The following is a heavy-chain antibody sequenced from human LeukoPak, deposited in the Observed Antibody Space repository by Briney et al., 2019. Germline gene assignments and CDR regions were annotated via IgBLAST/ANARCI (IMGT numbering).Heavy chain of an antibody. V-gene: IGHV3-23*01. CDR3: AKVRTSSYTDSAFDM. Sequence: GRSLRLSCAASGFILSSYAMSWVRQAAGKGREWVSCISGSGGLTVSSDSVEGRFSITRDNSRSTLYLQMNSLRPEDTAVYHCAKVRTSSYTDSAFDMGGRGTLVTVSS. CDR1: GFILSSYA. D-gene: IGHD3-16*01. J-gene: IGHJ2*01. CDR2: ISGSGGLT.